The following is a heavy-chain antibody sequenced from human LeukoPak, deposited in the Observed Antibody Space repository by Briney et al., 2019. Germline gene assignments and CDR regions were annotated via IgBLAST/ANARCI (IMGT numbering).Heavy chain of an antibody. CDR3: ARDSDWEYQLFYYYGMDV. Sequence: PGGSLRLSCAASGFTFSSYSMNWVRQAPGKGLEWVSYISSSSSTIYYADSVKGRFTISRDNAKNSLYLQMNSLRAEDTAVYYCARDSDWEYQLFYYYGMDVWGQGTTVTVSS. CDR2: ISSSSSTI. CDR1: GFTFSSYS. J-gene: IGHJ6*02. D-gene: IGHD2-2*01. V-gene: IGHV3-48*04.